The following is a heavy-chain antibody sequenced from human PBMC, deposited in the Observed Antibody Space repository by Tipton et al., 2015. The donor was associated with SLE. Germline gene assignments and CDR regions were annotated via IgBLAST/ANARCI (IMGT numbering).Heavy chain of an antibody. CDR2: IYNGGGT. Sequence: SLRLSCAASGFTFSSYWMHWVRQTPGKGLEWVSAIYNGGGTDYADSVKGRFTISGDSSKDTLYLQMNSLRVEDTAVYYCAKDWGTGDVYYFQHWGQGTLVTVSS. D-gene: IGHD2-8*02. V-gene: IGHV3-23*03. CDR3: AKDWGTGDVYYFQH. CDR1: GFTFSSYW. J-gene: IGHJ1*01.